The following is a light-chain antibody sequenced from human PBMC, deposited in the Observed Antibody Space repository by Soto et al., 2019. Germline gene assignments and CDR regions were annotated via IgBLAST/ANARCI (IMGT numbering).Light chain of an antibody. Sequence: EIVMTQSPATLSVSPGERATLSCRASQSVSNNLAWYQQKPGQAPRLLIYGASTRATGIPARCSGSGSGTELTLTVSSLQSEDFAVYYCQQYNTWPRTFGQGTKVEIK. CDR1: QSVSNN. V-gene: IGKV3-15*01. CDR3: QQYNTWPRT. CDR2: GAS. J-gene: IGKJ1*01.